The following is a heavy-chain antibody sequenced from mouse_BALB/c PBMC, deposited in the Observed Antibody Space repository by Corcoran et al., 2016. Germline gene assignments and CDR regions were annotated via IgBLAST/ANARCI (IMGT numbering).Heavy chain of an antibody. Sequence: QIQLVPSGPELKKPGETVKLSCKASGYTFTNYGKNWVKQAPGKGLKWMGWINTYTGEPTYDDDFKGRFAFSLETSASTAYLQINNLKNEDTATYFCAREPYAMDYWGQGTSVTVSS. CDR2: INTYTGEP. J-gene: IGHJ4*01. CDR1: GYTFTNYG. D-gene: IGHD6-1*01. V-gene: IGHV9-3-1*01. CDR3: AREPYAMDY.